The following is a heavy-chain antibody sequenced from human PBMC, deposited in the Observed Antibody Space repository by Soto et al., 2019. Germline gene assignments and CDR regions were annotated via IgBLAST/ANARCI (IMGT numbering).Heavy chain of an antibody. Sequence: QVQLQESGPGLVKPSGTLSLTCAVSGASIISSNWWSWVRQTPGKGLEWIGEIHHSGSINYNPSLEXXITVSVDKSKSPFSLKLSSVTAADTAVYYCARAPVGANFDYWGQGTLVTVSS. CDR3: ARAPVGANFDY. D-gene: IGHD1-26*01. CDR1: GASIISSNW. CDR2: IHHSGSI. J-gene: IGHJ4*02. V-gene: IGHV4-4*02.